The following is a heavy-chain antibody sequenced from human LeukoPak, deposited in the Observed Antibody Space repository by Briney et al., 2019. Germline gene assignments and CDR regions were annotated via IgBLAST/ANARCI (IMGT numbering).Heavy chain of an antibody. V-gene: IGHV4-39*01. CDR3: ARRRRSSSYFDY. D-gene: IGHD6-6*01. CDR2: IYYSGST. J-gene: IGHJ4*02. CDR1: GGSISGSRSY. Sequence: SETLSLTCTVSGGSISGSRSYWGWIRQPPGKGLEWIGTIYYSGSTYYNPSLKSRVIISVDTSKNQFSLKLSSVTAADTAVYYCARRRRSSSYFDYWGQGTLVTVSS.